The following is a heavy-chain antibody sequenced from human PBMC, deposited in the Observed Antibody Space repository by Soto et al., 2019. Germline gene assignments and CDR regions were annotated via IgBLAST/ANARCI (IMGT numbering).Heavy chain of an antibody. Sequence: QVQLVQSGAEVKKPGASVKVSCKASGYTFTSYAISWVRQAPGQGLEWMGWISAYNGNTNYAQELQGRVSMRTDAGTSAAYMEVRSLRSGDAAVDYCGRDGVGMDIWGEGTMVTVSS. J-gene: IGHJ3*02. CDR1: GYTFTSYA. D-gene: IGHD1-26*01. V-gene: IGHV1-18*01. CDR2: ISAYNGNT. CDR3: GRDGVGMDI.